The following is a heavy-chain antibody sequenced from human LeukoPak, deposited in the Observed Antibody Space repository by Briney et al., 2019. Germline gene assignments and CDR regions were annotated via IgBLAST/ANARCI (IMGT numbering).Heavy chain of an antibody. V-gene: IGHV3-23*01. CDR2: ISGSGGSK. CDR1: GFTFSSYA. CDR3: AKKDDILTGYFDY. Sequence: PGGSLRLSCAASGFTFSSYAMSWVRQAPGKGLEWVSAISGSGGSKYYADSVKGRFTISRDNPKNTLYLQMNSLRAEDTAVYYCAKKDDILTGYFDYWGQGTLVTVSS. D-gene: IGHD3-9*01. J-gene: IGHJ4*02.